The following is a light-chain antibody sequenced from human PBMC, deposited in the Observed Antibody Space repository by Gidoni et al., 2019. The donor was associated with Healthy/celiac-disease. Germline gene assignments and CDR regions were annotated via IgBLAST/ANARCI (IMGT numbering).Light chain of an antibody. CDR1: QSISSY. CDR2: AAS. V-gene: IGKV1-39*01. CDR3: RQSYSTTLT. Sequence: DIQMTQSPSSLSASVGDRVTITCRASQSISSYLNWYQQKPGKAPKLLIYAASSLQSGVPSRFSGSGSGTDFTLTISSLQPEDFATYYCRQSYSTTLTFGEGTKVEIK. J-gene: IGKJ4*01.